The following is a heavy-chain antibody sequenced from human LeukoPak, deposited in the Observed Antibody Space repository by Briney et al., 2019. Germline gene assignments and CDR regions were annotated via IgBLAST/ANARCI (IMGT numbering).Heavy chain of an antibody. V-gene: IGHV4-31*03. D-gene: IGHD2-2*01. CDR2: IYYSGST. Sequence: PSETLSLTCTVSGGSISSGGYYWSWIRQHPGKGLEWIGYIYYSGSTYYNPSLKSRVTISVDTSKNQFSLKLSSVTAADTAVYYCAREGPKYHLAWGQGTLVTVSS. J-gene: IGHJ5*02. CDR3: AREGPKYHLA. CDR1: GGSISSGGYY.